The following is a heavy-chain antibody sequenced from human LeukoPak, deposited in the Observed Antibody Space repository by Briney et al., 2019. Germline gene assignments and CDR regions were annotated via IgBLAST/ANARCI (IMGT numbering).Heavy chain of an antibody. V-gene: IGHV4-59*01. CDR3: ARETGSSIAARDAFDI. CDR2: IYYSGST. Sequence: TSETLSLTCTVSGGSISSYYWSWIRQPPGKGLEWIGYIYYSGSTNYNPSLKSRVTISVDTSKNQFSLKLSSVIAADTAVYYCARETGSSIAARDAFDIWGQGTMVTVSS. CDR1: GGSISSYY. J-gene: IGHJ3*02. D-gene: IGHD6-6*01.